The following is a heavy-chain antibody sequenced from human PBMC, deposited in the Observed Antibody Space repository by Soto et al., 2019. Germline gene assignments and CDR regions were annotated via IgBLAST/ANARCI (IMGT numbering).Heavy chain of an antibody. CDR3: ARDVRKVTTSYYYYYYMDV. D-gene: IGHD4-17*01. V-gene: IGHV1-18*01. CDR1: GYTFTSYG. CDR2: ISAYNGNT. J-gene: IGHJ6*03. Sequence: QVQLVQSGAEVKKPGASVKVSCKASGYTFTSYGISWVRQAPGQGLEWMGWISAYNGNTNYAQKLQGRVTMTTDTSTSTAYMELRSLRSDHTAVYYCARDVRKVTTSYYYYYYMDVWGKGTTVTVSS.